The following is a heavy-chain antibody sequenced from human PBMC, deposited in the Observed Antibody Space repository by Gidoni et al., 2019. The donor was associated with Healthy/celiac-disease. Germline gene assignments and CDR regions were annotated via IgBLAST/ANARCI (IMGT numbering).Heavy chain of an antibody. J-gene: IGHJ4*02. Sequence: QVQLVESGGGVVQPGRSLRLSCAASGFTFSSYGMHWVRQAPGKGLEWVAVISYDGSNKYYADSVKGRFTISRDNSKNTLYLQMNSLRAEDTAVYYCAKTGDYGDYLNYFDYWGQGTLVTVSS. V-gene: IGHV3-30*18. CDR3: AKTGDYGDYLNYFDY. CDR2: ISYDGSNK. CDR1: GFTFSSYG. D-gene: IGHD4-17*01.